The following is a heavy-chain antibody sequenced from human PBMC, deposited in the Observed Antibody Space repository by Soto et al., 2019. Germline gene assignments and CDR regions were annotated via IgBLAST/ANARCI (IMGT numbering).Heavy chain of an antibody. J-gene: IGHJ6*02. D-gene: IGHD2-2*01. V-gene: IGHV1-69*13. CDR1: GGTFSSYA. CDR3: AGWPEDCSSTSCRNYYYYGMDV. Sequence: ASVKVSCKASGGTFSSYAISWVRQAPGQGLEWMGGIIPIFGTANYAQKFQGRVTITADESTSTAYMELSSLRSEDTAVYYCAGWPEDCSSTSCRNYYYYGMDVWGQGTTVTVSS. CDR2: IIPIFGTA.